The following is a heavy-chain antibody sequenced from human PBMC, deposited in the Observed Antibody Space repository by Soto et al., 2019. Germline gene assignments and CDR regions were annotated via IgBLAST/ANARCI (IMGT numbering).Heavy chain of an antibody. CDR2: MNPNSGNT. J-gene: IGHJ3*02. Sequence: ASVKVSCKASGYTFTSYDINWVRQATGQGLEWMGWMNPNSGNTGYAQKFQGRVTMTRNTSISTAYMELSSLRSEDTAVYYCASVLGYCSGGSCYSGFAFDIWGQGTMVTVSS. V-gene: IGHV1-8*01. CDR1: GYTFTSYD. D-gene: IGHD2-15*01. CDR3: ASVLGYCSGGSCYSGFAFDI.